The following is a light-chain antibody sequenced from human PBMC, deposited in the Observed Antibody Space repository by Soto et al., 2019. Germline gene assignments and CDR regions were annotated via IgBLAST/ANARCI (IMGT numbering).Light chain of an antibody. V-gene: IGKV3-15*01. CDR2: GAS. J-gene: IGKJ3*01. CDR3: QQYSDSPIT. Sequence: EIVMTQSPATLSVSPGERATLSCRASQSVGRNLVWYQQRPGQAPRLLIHGASARPSGVPARFSGSGSGTDFTLTIISLQSEDFAVYYCQQYSDSPITFGPGTTVDLK. CDR1: QSVGRN.